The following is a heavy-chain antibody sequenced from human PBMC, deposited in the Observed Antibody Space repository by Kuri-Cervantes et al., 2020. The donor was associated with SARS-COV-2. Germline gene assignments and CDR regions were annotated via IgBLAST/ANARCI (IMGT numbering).Heavy chain of an antibody. Sequence: SQTLSLTCAISGDSVSSNSAAWNWIRRSPSRGLEWLGRTYYRSKWYNDYAVSVKSRITIYPDTSKNQFSLQLNSVTAADTAVYYCAKDLRSRSSSWAVFDYWGQGTLVTVSS. J-gene: IGHJ4*02. D-gene: IGHD6-13*01. CDR2: TYYRSKWYN. CDR3: AKDLRSRSSSWAVFDY. V-gene: IGHV6-1*01. CDR1: GDSVSSNSAA.